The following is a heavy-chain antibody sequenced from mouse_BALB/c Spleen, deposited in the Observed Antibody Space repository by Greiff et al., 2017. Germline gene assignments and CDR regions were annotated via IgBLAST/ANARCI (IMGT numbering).Heavy chain of an antibody. J-gene: IGHJ4*01. CDR1: GFTFSSFG. CDR3: ARDLLRLHYYAMDY. Sequence: EVQVVESGGGLVQPGGSRKLSCAASGFTFSSFGMHWVRQAPEKGLEWVAYISSGSSTIYYADTVKGRVTVSRDNPKNTLFLQLTSLRSEDTAMYYCARDLLRLHYYAMDYWGQGTSVTVSS. CDR2: ISSGSSTI. V-gene: IGHV5-17*02. D-gene: IGHD1-2*01.